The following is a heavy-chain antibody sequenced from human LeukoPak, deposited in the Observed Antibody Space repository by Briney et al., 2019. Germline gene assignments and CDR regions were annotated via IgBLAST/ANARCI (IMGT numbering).Heavy chain of an antibody. D-gene: IGHD5-18*01. Sequence: SETLSLTCTVSGGSISSYYWSWIRQPPGKGLEWIGYIYYSGSTNYNPSLKSRVTISVDTSKNQFSLKLSSVTAADTAVYYCARLDPSNVDTAMVTMVTDYFDYWGQGTLVTVSS. CDR3: ARLDPSNVDTAMVTMVTDYFDY. J-gene: IGHJ4*02. CDR2: IYYSGST. CDR1: GGSISSYY. V-gene: IGHV4-59*08.